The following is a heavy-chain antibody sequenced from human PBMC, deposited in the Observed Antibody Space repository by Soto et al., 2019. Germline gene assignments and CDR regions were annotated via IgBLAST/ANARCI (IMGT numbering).Heavy chain of an antibody. J-gene: IGHJ6*02. CDR1: GFTFSSYS. Sequence: PGGSLRLSCAASGFTFSSYSMNWVRQAPGKGLEWVSSISSSSSYIYYADSVKGRFTISRDNAKNSLYLQMNSLRAEDTAVYYCARRSNYYASSGNGGRYYGMDVWGQGTTATVSS. CDR3: ARRSNYYASSGNGGRYYGMDV. V-gene: IGHV3-21*01. D-gene: IGHD3-22*01. CDR2: ISSSSSYI.